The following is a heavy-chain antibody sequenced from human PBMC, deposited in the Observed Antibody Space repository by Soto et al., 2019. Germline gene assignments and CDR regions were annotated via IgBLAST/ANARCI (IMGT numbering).Heavy chain of an antibody. V-gene: IGHV3-30*04. CDR3: TRMLLTRGTRIGADV. Sequence: QAQLVESGGGVVQPGRSVRLYCATSGFIFSNYAMNWVRQAPGKGLEWVAVISYNGNNGYYAGSVKGRFTISRDNSNNTLYLEMSGLRPEDTAVYYCTRMLLTRGTRIGADVWGQGTTVTVSS. CDR1: GFIFSNYA. J-gene: IGHJ6*02. CDR2: ISYNGNNG. D-gene: IGHD3-10*01.